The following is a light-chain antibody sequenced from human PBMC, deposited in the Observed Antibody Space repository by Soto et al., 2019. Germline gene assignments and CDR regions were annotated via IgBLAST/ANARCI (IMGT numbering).Light chain of an antibody. CDR3: QQYNSYLT. V-gene: IGKV1-5*01. CDR1: QSISSW. Sequence: DSQISPAPSTLSSCVGDRFTITCRASQSISSWLAWYQQKPGKAPKLLIYDASSLESGVPSRFSRSGSGTEFTPTISSLQPDDFATYYCQQYNSYLTFGQGTRLEIK. J-gene: IGKJ5*01. CDR2: DAS.